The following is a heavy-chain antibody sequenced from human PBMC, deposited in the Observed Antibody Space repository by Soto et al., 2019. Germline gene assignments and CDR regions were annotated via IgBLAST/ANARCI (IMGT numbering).Heavy chain of an antibody. CDR2: IKPDGSEQ. CDR1: EVNCDKYY. CDR3: ARGNWNYYYGFDV. V-gene: IGHV3-7*01. Sequence: PGVPLRHSYAASEVNCDKYYMTWFSQAPGKGPEWVANIKPDGSEQYYVDSVKGRFTISRDNANNSLYLQMNSLRAEDTAVYFCARGNWNYYYGFDVWGQGTTVTVSS. J-gene: IGHJ6*02. D-gene: IGHD1-20*01.